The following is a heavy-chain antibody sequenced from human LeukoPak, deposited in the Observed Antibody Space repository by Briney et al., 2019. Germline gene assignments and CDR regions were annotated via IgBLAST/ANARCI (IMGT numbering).Heavy chain of an antibody. CDR3: ASRAVGYCSGGSCYPDYYYYMDV. D-gene: IGHD2-15*01. CDR2: INPNSGGT. Sequence: ASVKVSCKASGYTFTGYYMHWVRQAPGQGLEWMGWINPNSGGTNYAQKFQGRVTMTRDTSISTAYMELSRLRSDDTAVYYCASRAVGYCSGGSCYPDYYYYMDVWGKGTTVTVSS. J-gene: IGHJ6*03. CDR1: GYTFTGYY. V-gene: IGHV1-2*02.